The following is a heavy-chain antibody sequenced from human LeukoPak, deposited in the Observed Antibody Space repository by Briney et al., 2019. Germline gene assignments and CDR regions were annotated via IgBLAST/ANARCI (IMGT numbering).Heavy chain of an antibody. V-gene: IGHV4-61*02. J-gene: IGHJ4*02. D-gene: IGHD2-15*01. CDR2: IHTSGST. CDR3: ARAQCCPRTPDY. Sequence: SQTLSLTCTVSGGSISSGSYYWSWIRQPAGKGLEWIGRIHTSGSTNYNPSLKSRVTISVDTSKNQFSLKLSSVTAADTAVYYCARAQCCPRTPDYWGQGTLVTVSS. CDR1: GGSISSGSYY.